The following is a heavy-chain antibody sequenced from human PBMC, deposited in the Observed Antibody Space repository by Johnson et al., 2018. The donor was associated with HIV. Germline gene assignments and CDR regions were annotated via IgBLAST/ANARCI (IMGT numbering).Heavy chain of an antibody. J-gene: IGHJ3*02. CDR1: GFTFSSYA. CDR3: ARGGPYYYDRSGDGAFDI. V-gene: IGHV3-66*01. CDR2: IYSGGST. Sequence: VQLVESGGGLVQPGGSLRLSCAASGFTFSSYAMHWVRQAPGKGLEWVAVIYSGGSTYYPDSVKGRFTISRDNSKNTLYLQMNSLRVEDTALYYCARGGPYYYDRSGDGAFDIWRQGTMVTVSS. D-gene: IGHD3-22*01.